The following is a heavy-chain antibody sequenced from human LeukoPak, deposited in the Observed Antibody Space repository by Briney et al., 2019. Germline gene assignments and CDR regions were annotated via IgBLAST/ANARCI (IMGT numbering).Heavy chain of an antibody. CDR1: GGSFSGYY. V-gene: IGHV4-34*01. D-gene: IGHD6-19*01. J-gene: IGHJ6*02. CDR2: INHSGST. CDR3: ARGSSGWYTFHYYYGMDV. Sequence: LETLSLTCAVYGGSFSGYYWSWIRQPPGKGLEWIGEINHSGSTNYNPSLKSRVTISVDTSKNQFSLKLSSVTAADTAVYYCARGSSGWYTFHYYYGMDVWGQGTTVTVSS.